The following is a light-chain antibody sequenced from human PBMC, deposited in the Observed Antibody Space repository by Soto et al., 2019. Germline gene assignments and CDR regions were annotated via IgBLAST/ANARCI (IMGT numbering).Light chain of an antibody. CDR2: AAS. Sequence: DIQMTQSPSSLSASVGDRVTITCRASQSINSYLNWYQQKPGKAPKLLIYAASSLQSGVPSRFSGSGSGTDFTITICSLQPEDFATYYCQQSYSTPYTFVQGTKLEIK. V-gene: IGKV1-39*01. CDR3: QQSYSTPYT. CDR1: QSINSY. J-gene: IGKJ2*01.